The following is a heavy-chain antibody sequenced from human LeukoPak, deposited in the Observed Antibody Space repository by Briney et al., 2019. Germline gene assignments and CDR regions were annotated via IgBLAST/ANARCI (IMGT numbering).Heavy chain of an antibody. J-gene: IGHJ4*02. V-gene: IGHV3-11*01. CDR2: ISSSGSTI. CDR1: GFTFSDYY. CDR3: ARDEVRYSSGWSFDY. D-gene: IGHD6-19*01. Sequence: PGGSLRLSCAASGFTFSDYYMSWIRQAPGKGLEWVSYISSSGSTIYYADSVKGRFTISRDNAKNSLYLQMNSLRAEDTAVYYCARDEVRYSSGWSFDYWGQGTLVTVSS.